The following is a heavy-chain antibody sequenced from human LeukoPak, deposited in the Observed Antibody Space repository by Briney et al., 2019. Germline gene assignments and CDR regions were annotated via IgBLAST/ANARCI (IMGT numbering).Heavy chain of an antibody. V-gene: IGHV1-69*04. CDR1: GGTFSSYT. J-gene: IGHJ4*02. CDR3: AREGHRYYDSSGYKW. CDR2: IIPILGIA. D-gene: IGHD3-22*01. Sequence: SVKVSCKASGGTFSSYTISWVRQAPGQGLGWMGRIIPILGIANYAQKFQGRVTITADKSTSTAYMELSSLRSEDTAVYYCAREGHRYYDSSGYKWWGQGTLVTVSS.